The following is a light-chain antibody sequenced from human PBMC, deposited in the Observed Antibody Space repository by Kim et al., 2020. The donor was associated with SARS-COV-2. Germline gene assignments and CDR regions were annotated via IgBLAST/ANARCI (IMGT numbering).Light chain of an antibody. CDR3: QQYDNY. V-gene: IGKV1-5*03. Sequence: PLSATVGDRVIITCRASQSNSMWLAWYQQKPGKAPKLLISKASSLQSGVPSRFSGSGSGTEFTLTISSLQPDDFGTYYCQQYDNYFGQGTKLEI. J-gene: IGKJ2*01. CDR1: QSNSMW. CDR2: KAS.